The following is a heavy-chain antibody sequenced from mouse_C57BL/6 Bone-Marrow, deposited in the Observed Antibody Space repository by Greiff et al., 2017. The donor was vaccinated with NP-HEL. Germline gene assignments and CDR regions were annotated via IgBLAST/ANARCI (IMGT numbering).Heavy chain of an antibody. CDR3: ARAYYSNYIAY. V-gene: IGHV1-22*01. D-gene: IGHD2-5*01. Sequence: VQLQQPGPELVKPGASVKMSCKASGYTFTDYNMHWVKQSHGKSLEWIGYINPNNGGTSYNQKFKGKATLTVNKSSSTAYMELRSLTSEDSAVYYCARAYYSNYIAYWGQGTLVTVSA. J-gene: IGHJ3*01. CDR1: GYTFTDYN. CDR2: INPNNGGT.